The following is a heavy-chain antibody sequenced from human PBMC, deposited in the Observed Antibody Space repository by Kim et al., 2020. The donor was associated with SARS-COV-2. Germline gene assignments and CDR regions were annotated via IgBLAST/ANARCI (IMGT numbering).Heavy chain of an antibody. D-gene: IGHD6-13*01. V-gene: IGHV1-24*01. CDR2: FDPEDGET. CDR1: GYTLTDLS. J-gene: IGHJ6*02. CDR3: ATAYWLGGAAVYYGMDV. Sequence: ASVKVSCKVSGYTLTDLSMHWVRQAPGKGLEWMGGFDPEDGETIYAQKFQGRVTMTADTSTDTAYMELSSLRSEDTAVYYCATAYWLGGAAVYYGMDVWG.